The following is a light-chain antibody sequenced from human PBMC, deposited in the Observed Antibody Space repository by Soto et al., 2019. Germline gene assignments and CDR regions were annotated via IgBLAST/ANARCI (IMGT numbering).Light chain of an antibody. J-gene: IGKJ4*01. CDR2: GAS. CDR3: QQYNNWPLLT. Sequence: EIVMTQSPATLSVSPGERATLSCRASQSVSSNLAWYQQKPGQIPRLLIHGASTRATGVPARFSGSGSGTEFTLTISSLRPEDFAVYYCQQYNNWPLLTFGGGTKVEMK. CDR1: QSVSSN. V-gene: IGKV3-15*01.